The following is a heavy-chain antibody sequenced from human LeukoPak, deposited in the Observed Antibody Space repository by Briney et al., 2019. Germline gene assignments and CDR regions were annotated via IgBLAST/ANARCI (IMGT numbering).Heavy chain of an antibody. CDR3: TLTTFGVVYYFDY. Sequence: PGRSLRLSCATSGFTFSSYAMHWVRQAPGKGLEWVALISYDGINQYYADSVKGRFITSRDNSKNTLYLQLNSLRLEDTAVYYCTLTTFGVVYYFDYWGQGTLVTVSS. V-gene: IGHV3-30*04. CDR2: ISYDGINQ. J-gene: IGHJ4*02. D-gene: IGHD1/OR15-1a*01. CDR1: GFTFSSYA.